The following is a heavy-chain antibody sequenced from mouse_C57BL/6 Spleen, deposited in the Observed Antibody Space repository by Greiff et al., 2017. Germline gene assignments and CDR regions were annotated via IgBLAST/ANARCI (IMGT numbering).Heavy chain of an antibody. D-gene: IGHD1-1*01. J-gene: IGHJ3*01. Sequence: VHVKQSGPELVKPGASVKISCKASGYSFTDYNMNWVKQSNGKSLEWIGVINPNYGTTSYNQKFKGKATLTVDQSSSTAYMQLNSLASEDSAVYYCARTYYGSSPFAYWGQGTLVTVSA. CDR3: ARTYYGSSPFAY. V-gene: IGHV1-39*01. CDR1: GYSFTDYN. CDR2: INPNYGTT.